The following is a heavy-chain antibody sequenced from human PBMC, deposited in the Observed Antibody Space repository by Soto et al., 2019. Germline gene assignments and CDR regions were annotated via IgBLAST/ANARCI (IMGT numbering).Heavy chain of an antibody. CDR2: IYTSGST. J-gene: IGHJ6*02. V-gene: IGHV4-4*07. D-gene: IGHD3-10*01. CDR1: GGSISSYY. Sequence: SETLSLTCTVSGGSISSYYWSWIRQPAGKGLEWIGRIYTSGSTNYNPSLKSRVTMSVDTSKNQFSLKLSSVTAADTAVYYCARVGPDYYGSGSYYYYYGMDVWGQGTTVTVSS. CDR3: ARVGPDYYGSGSYYYYYGMDV.